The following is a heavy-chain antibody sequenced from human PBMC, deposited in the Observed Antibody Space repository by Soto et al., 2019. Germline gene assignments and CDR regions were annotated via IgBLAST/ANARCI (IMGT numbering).Heavy chain of an antibody. J-gene: IGHJ4*02. Sequence: VASVKVSCKASGYTFTDYFIHWVRQAPGQGLEWMGWVNPDNGGTVYAQKFQGRLTMARDTPVTTVYMELSGLRSGDTAVYYCARSTQYSASLEFDFWGQGTLVTVSS. D-gene: IGHD5-12*01. CDR1: GYTFTDYF. CDR2: VNPDNGGT. CDR3: ARSTQYSASLEFDF. V-gene: IGHV1-2*02.